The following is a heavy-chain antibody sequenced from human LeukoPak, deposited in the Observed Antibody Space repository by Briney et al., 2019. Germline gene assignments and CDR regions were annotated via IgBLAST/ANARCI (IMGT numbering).Heavy chain of an antibody. Sequence: GGSLRLSCAASGFTFSTYSMNWVRQAPGKGLEWVSYISGTSSLIYYADSVKGRFTISRDNAKNSLYLQMISLRDEDTAVYYCVRDQFFSFDYWGQGTLVTVSS. V-gene: IGHV3-48*02. CDR3: VRDQFFSFDY. CDR2: ISGTSSLI. CDR1: GFTFSTYS. D-gene: IGHD3-3*01. J-gene: IGHJ4*02.